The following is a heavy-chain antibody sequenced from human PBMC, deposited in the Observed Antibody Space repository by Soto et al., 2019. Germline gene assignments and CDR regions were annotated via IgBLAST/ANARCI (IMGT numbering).Heavy chain of an antibody. Sequence: EVQLLESGGGLVQPGGSLRLSCAASGFTFSSYAMSWVRQAPGKGLEWVSAISGSGSDTYYAGSVKRRFTISRDNSKNTLYLQMNSLRDEDAALYYCAKDRLASGSGVRFDPWGQGTLVTVSS. CDR1: GFTFSSYA. CDR3: AKDRLASGSGVRFDP. CDR2: ISGSGSDT. D-gene: IGHD3-10*01. V-gene: IGHV3-23*01. J-gene: IGHJ5*02.